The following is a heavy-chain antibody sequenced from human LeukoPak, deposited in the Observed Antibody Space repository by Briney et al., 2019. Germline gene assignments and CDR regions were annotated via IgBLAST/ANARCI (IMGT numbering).Heavy chain of an antibody. V-gene: IGHV3-53*01. CDR3: AKHSSGWPYFDY. Sequence: GALRLSCAASGFTVSSNYMSWVRQAPGKGLEWVSVIYSGGSTYYADSVKGRFTISRDNSKNTLYLQMNSLRAEDTAVYHCAKHSSGWPYFDYWGQGTLVTVSS. D-gene: IGHD6-19*01. J-gene: IGHJ4*02. CDR1: GFTVSSNY. CDR2: IYSGGST.